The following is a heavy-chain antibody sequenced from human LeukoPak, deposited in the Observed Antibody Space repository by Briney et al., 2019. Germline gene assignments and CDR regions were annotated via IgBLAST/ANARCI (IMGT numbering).Heavy chain of an antibody. CDR2: IIQDGSEK. J-gene: IGHJ4*02. CDR3: ARDSPGIMIFGVVTPN. CDR1: GFTFSSFW. D-gene: IGHD3-3*01. Sequence: GGSLRLSCAASGFTFSSFWMSWVRQAPGKGLEWVAKIIQDGSEKYYVGSVKGRFTISRDNAKNSLYLQMNSLRAEDTAVYYCARDSPGIMIFGVVTPNGGQGTLVTVSS. V-gene: IGHV3-7*05.